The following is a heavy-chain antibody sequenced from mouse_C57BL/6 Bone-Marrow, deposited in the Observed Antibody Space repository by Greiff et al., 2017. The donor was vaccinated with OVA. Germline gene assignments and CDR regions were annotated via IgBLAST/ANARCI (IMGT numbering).Heavy chain of an antibody. V-gene: IGHV1-52*01. CDR3: STTVVANWYFDV. Sequence: VKQRPIPGLDWIGNIDPSDSEPHYNPKFKDKATLTVDKSSSTAYMQLSSLTSDDSAVYYSSTTVVANWYFDVWGTGTTVTVSS. J-gene: IGHJ1*03. D-gene: IGHD1-1*01. CDR2: IDPSDSEP.